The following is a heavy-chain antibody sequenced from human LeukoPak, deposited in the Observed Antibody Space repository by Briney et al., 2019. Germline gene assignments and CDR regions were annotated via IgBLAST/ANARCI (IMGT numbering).Heavy chain of an antibody. CDR1: GFTFGDYA. CDR3: TRERIEYQLLPPDY. J-gene: IGHJ4*02. D-gene: IGHD2-2*01. CDR2: IRSKAYGGTT. V-gene: IGHV3-49*04. Sequence: GRSLRLSCTASGFTFGDYAMSWVRQAPGKGLEWVGFIRSKAYGGTTEYAASVKGRFTISRDDSKSIAYLQMNSLKTEDTAVYYCTRERIEYQLLPPDYWGQGTLVTVSS.